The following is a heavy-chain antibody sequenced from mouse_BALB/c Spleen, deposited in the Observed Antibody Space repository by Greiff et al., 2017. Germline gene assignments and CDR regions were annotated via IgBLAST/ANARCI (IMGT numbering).Heavy chain of an antibody. D-gene: IGHD2-3*01. CDR1: GFNIKDYY. CDR3: NRGGYSAWFAD. CDR2: IDPENGDT. Sequence: VHVKQSGAELVRSGASVKLSCTASGFNIKDYYMHWVKQRPEQGLEWIGWIDPENGDTEYAPKFQGKATMTADTSSNTAYLQLSSLTSEDTAVYYCNRGGYSAWFADWGQGTLVTVSA. J-gene: IGHJ3*01. V-gene: IGHV14-4*02.